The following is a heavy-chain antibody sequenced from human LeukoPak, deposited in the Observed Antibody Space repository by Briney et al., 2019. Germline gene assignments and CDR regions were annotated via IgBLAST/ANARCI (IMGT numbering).Heavy chain of an antibody. CDR3: ASHKNYYDSSGYYSPFDY. CDR1: GGSISSYY. CDR2: IYYSGST. Sequence: SETLSLTCTVSGGSISSYYWSWIRQPPGKGLEWIGYIYYSGSTNYNPSLKRRVNISVDPSNNQFSLKLTSVTAADTAVYYCASHKNYYDSSGYYSPFDYWGQGTLVTVSS. D-gene: IGHD3-22*01. V-gene: IGHV4-59*01. J-gene: IGHJ4*02.